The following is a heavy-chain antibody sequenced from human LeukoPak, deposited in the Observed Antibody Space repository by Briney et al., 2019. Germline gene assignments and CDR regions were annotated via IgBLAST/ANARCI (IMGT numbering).Heavy chain of an antibody. Sequence: GGSLRLSCAASGVTFSRYALSWVRQPPGKGLEWVSSISESGSSTYYADSVKGRFTISRDNSKNTLYLQMDSLRAEDTAVYYCAREGQDIVVVVAATALQLSNWFDPWGQGTLVTVSS. CDR3: AREGQDIVVVVAATALQLSNWFDP. D-gene: IGHD2-15*01. CDR2: ISESGSST. V-gene: IGHV3-23*01. CDR1: GVTFSRYA. J-gene: IGHJ5*02.